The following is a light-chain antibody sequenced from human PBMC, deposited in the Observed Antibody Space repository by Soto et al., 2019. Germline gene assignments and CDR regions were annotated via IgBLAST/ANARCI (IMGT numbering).Light chain of an antibody. CDR2: DAS. V-gene: IGKV3-15*01. J-gene: IGKJ2*01. CDR1: QSISNN. CDR3: QQCNNWPPA. Sequence: EIVMTQSPATLSVSPGETVTLSCRASQSISNNLAWYQQKPGQAPRLLIYDASTRATGIPARFSGSGSGTEFTLTISSLQSEDFAVYYCQQCNNWPPAFGQGTKLEI.